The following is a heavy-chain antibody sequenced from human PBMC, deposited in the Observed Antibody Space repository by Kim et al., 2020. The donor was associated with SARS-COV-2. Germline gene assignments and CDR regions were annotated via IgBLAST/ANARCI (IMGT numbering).Heavy chain of an antibody. CDR3: ARGRGDYGDYEFYFDY. Sequence: SLKSRVTISVDTSKNQFSLKLSSVTAADTAVYYCARGRGDYGDYEFYFDYWGQGTLVTVSS. V-gene: IGHV4-59*09. D-gene: IGHD4-17*01. J-gene: IGHJ4*02.